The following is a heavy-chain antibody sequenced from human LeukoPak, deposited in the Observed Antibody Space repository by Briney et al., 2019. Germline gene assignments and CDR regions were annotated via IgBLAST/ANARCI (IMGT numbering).Heavy chain of an antibody. Sequence: SETLSLTCAVSGYSISSGYYWGWIRQPPGKGLEWIGSIYHSGSTYCNPSLKSRVTISVDTSKNQFSLKLSSVTAADTAVYYCARQGPRIAVAVEIPFDYWGQGTLVTVSS. J-gene: IGHJ4*02. CDR3: ARQGPRIAVAVEIPFDY. CDR1: GYSISSGYY. D-gene: IGHD6-19*01. CDR2: IYHSGST. V-gene: IGHV4-38-2*01.